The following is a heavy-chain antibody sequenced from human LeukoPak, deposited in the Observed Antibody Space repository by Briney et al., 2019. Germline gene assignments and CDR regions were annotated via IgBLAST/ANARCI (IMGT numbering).Heavy chain of an antibody. D-gene: IGHD3-16*02. CDR3: ARAPNYDYVWGSYRPFDY. CDR2: INTNTGNP. J-gene: IGHJ4*02. CDR1: GYTFTSYA. Sequence: ASVKVSCEASGYTFTSYAMNWVRQAPGQGLEWMGWINTNTGNPTYAQGFTGRFVFSLDTSVSTAYLQISSLKAEDTAVYYCARAPNYDYVWGSYRPFDYWGQGTLVTVSS. V-gene: IGHV7-4-1*02.